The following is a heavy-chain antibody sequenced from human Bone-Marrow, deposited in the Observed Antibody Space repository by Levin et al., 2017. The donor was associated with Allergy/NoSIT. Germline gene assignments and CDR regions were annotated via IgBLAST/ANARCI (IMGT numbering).Heavy chain of an antibody. Sequence: GGSLRLSCAASGFTFSSYWMHWVRQAPGKGLVWVSRINSDGSSTSYADSVKGRFTISRDNAKNTLYLQMNSLRAEDTAVYYCASGSATVTDLDYWGQGTLVTVSS. D-gene: IGHD4-17*01. CDR1: GFTFSSYW. CDR3: ASGSATVTDLDY. V-gene: IGHV3-74*01. CDR2: INSDGSST. J-gene: IGHJ4*02.